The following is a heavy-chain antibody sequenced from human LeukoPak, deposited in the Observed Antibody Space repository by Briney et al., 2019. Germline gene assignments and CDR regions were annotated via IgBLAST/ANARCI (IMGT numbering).Heavy chain of an antibody. CDR1: GFTFSSYE. Sequence: GGSLRLSCAASGFTFSSYEMNWVRQAPGKGLEWVSYISSSGSTIYYADSVKGRFTISRDNSKNTVFLQMNSLRAEDTAVYYCAKDRDLLTSSGWPWAYFDYWGQGIMVIVSS. J-gene: IGHJ4*02. CDR3: AKDRDLLTSSGWPWAYFDY. D-gene: IGHD6-19*01. CDR2: ISSSGSTI. V-gene: IGHV3-48*03.